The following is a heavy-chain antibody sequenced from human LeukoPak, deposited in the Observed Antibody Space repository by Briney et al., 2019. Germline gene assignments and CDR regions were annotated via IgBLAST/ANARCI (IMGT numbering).Heavy chain of an antibody. CDR3: ARVPLHDSSGHYYPH. CDR1: GYTFTNYG. D-gene: IGHD3-22*01. J-gene: IGHJ1*01. V-gene: IGHV1-3*01. Sequence: ASVKVFCKTSGYTFTNYGMHWVRQAPGQRLEWMRWINGGNGNAKYSQNFQGRVTIIRDTSASTAYMELSSLRSEDTAVYYCARVPLHDSSGHYYPHWGQGTLVTVSS. CDR2: INGGNGNA.